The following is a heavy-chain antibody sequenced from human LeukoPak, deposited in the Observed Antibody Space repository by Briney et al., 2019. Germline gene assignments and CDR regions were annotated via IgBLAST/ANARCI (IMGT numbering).Heavy chain of an antibody. CDR1: GFTFRTST. J-gene: IGHJ3*02. CDR3: AAELNGVNSDCCNFEI. V-gene: IGHV1-58*02. CDR2: VSVGSGVT. D-gene: IGHD2/OR15-2a*01. Sequence: SVKVSCKASGFTFRTSTIQWVRQARGQRLEWIGWVSVGSGVTTYAHSLQERLSITRDMSTGTAYMELGSLTSDDTAVYYCAAELNGVNSDCCNFEIWGQGTMVTVSS.